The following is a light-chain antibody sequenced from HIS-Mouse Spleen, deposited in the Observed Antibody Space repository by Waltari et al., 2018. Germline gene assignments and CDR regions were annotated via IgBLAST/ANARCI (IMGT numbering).Light chain of an antibody. CDR2: EVS. V-gene: IGLV2-14*01. J-gene: IGLJ2*01. CDR3: SSYTSSSPYVV. Sequence: QSALTQPASVSGSPGQSITISCTGTSSDVGGYNYVSWYQQHPGKAPKLMLYEVSNRPSGVSNRFSGSKSGNTASLTISGLQAEDEADYYCSSYTSSSPYVVFGGGTKLTVL. CDR1: SSDVGGYNY.